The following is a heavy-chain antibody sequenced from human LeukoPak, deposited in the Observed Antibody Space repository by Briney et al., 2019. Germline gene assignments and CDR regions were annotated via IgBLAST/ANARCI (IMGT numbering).Heavy chain of an antibody. CDR1: GFTLSSYA. D-gene: IGHD3-22*01. Sequence: GGSLRLSCAAYGFTLSSYAMSWVRQAAGKGLEWVSLISRSGVNTHYASSVKGLLTISRDTSKNTLYLQMNSLRPEDTAVYYCANDYDSSGSYEGYWGQGTLVTVSS. CDR2: ISRSGVNT. V-gene: IGHV3-23*01. J-gene: IGHJ4*02. CDR3: ANDYDSSGSYEGY.